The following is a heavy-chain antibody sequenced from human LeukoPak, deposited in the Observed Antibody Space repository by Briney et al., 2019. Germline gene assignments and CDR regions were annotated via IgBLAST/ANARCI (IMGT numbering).Heavy chain of an antibody. J-gene: IGHJ6*02. V-gene: IGHV3-23*01. D-gene: IGHD4-17*01. CDR3: AKDGDPRLTSYGDYGYYGMDV. Sequence: GGSLRLSCAASGFTFSNYAMTWVRQAPGKGLQWVSIVSGGGDNSYFADSVKGRFTISRDNSKNTLYLQMNSLRAEDTAVYYCAKDGDPRLTSYGDYGYYGMDVWGQGTTVTVSS. CDR2: VSGGGDNS. CDR1: GFTFSNYA.